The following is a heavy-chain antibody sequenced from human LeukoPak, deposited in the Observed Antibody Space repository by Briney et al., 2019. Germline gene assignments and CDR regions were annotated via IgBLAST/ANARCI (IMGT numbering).Heavy chain of an antibody. CDR1: GFSFSSFG. CDR3: AKSQRGYCSSTSCYGDY. V-gene: IGHV3-30*02. Sequence: GGSLRLSCAASGFSFSSFGMHWVRQAPGKGLEWVAFIRYDEANKFYADSVKGRFTIPRDNSNNTLYLQMNSLRAEDSAVYHCAKSQRGYCSSTSCYGDYWGQGTLVTVSS. D-gene: IGHD2-2*03. CDR2: IRYDEANK. J-gene: IGHJ4*02.